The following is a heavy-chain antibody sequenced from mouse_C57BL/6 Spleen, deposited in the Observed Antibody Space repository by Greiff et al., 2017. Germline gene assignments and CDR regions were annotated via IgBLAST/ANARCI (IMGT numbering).Heavy chain of an antibody. Sequence: LVESGAELVKPGASVKISCKASGYAFSSYWMNWVKQRPGKGLEWIGQIYPGDGDTNYNGKFKGKATLTADKSSSTAYMQLSSLTSEDSAVYFCARTGEMYFDVWGTGTTVTVSS. CDR3: ARTGEMYFDV. CDR2: IYPGDGDT. V-gene: IGHV1-80*01. CDR1: GYAFSSYW. J-gene: IGHJ1*03. D-gene: IGHD4-1*01.